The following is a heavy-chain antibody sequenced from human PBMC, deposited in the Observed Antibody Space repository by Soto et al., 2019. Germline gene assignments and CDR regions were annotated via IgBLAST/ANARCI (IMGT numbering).Heavy chain of an antibody. CDR1: GFTFSNAW. V-gene: IGHV3-15*01. CDR3: TTEFRITMIVVAEIRAFDI. J-gene: IGHJ3*02. D-gene: IGHD3-22*01. Sequence: GGSLRLSCAASGFTFSNAWMSWVRQAPGKGLEWVGRIKSKTDGGTTDYAAPVKGRFTISRDDSKNTLYLQMNSLKTEDTAVYYCTTEFRITMIVVAEIRAFDIWGQGTMVTVSS. CDR2: IKSKTDGGTT.